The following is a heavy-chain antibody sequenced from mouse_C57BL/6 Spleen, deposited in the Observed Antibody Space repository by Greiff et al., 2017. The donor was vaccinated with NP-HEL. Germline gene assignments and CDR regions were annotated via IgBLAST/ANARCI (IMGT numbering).Heavy chain of an antibody. CDR3: ARGREGLRRENDFDD. V-gene: IGHV1-47*01. CDR2: FHPYNDDT. CDR1: GYTFTTYP. J-gene: IGHJ2*01. Sequence: QVQLQQSGAELVKPGASVKMSCKASGYTFTTYPIEWMKQNHGKSLEWIGNFHPYNDDTKYNEKFKGKATLTVEKSSSTVYLELSRLTSDDSAVYYCARGREGLRRENDFDDWGQGTTLTVSS. D-gene: IGHD2-4*01.